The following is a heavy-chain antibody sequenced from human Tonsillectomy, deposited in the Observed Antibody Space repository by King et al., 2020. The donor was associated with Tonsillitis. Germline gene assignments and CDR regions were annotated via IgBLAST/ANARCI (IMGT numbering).Heavy chain of an antibody. CDR3: AKDNSSSYLDY. CDR1: GFTFSSYG. J-gene: IGHJ4*02. Sequence: VQLVESGGGVVQPGRSLRLSCAASGFTFSSYGMHWVRQAPGKGLEWVAVISYDGSNKYYADSVKGRFTISRDNSKNTLYLQMNSLRAEDTAVYYCAKDNSSSYLDYWGQGTLVTVSS. D-gene: IGHD6-13*01. V-gene: IGHV3-30*18. CDR2: ISYDGSNK.